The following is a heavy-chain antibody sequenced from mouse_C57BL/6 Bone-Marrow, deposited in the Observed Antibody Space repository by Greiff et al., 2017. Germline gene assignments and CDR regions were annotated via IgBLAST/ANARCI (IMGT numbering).Heavy chain of an antibody. D-gene: IGHD2-2*01. CDR1: GYTFTDYE. CDR3: TILDQLWIRRGAYFDY. V-gene: IGHV1-15*01. CDR2: IDPETGGT. J-gene: IGHJ2*01. Sequence: QVQLQQSGAELVRPGASVTLSCKASGYTFTDYEMHWVKQTPVHGLEWIGAIDPETGGTAYNQKFKGKAILTADKSSSTAYMELRSLQSEDSAVYYCTILDQLWIRRGAYFDYWGQGTTLTVSS.